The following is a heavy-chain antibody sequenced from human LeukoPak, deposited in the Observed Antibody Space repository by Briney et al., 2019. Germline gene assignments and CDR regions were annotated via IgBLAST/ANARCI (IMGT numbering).Heavy chain of an antibody. CDR1: GGSFSGYY. V-gene: IGHV4-34*01. CDR3: ARSLKPKGPNYYYGMDV. CDR2: INHSGST. J-gene: IGHJ6*02. Sequence: PSETLSLTCAVYGGSFSGYYWSWIRQPPGKGLEWIGEINHSGSTNYNPSLKSRVTISVDTSKNQFSLKLSSVTAADTAVYYCARSLKPKGPNYYYGMDVWGQGTTVTVSS.